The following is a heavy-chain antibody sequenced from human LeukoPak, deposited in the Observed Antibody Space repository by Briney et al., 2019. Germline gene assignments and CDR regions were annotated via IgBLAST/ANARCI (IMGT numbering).Heavy chain of an antibody. D-gene: IGHD6-13*01. J-gene: IGHJ3*02. CDR3: ARGPPPFYSSSWYPSAFDI. Sequence: GASLRLSCAASGFTFSSYAMSWVRQAPGKGLEWVSAISGSGGSTYYADSVKGRFTISRDNSKNTLYLQMNSLRAEDTAVYYCARGPPPFYSSSWYPSAFDIWGQGTMVTVSS. V-gene: IGHV3-23*01. CDR2: ISGSGGST. CDR1: GFTFSSYA.